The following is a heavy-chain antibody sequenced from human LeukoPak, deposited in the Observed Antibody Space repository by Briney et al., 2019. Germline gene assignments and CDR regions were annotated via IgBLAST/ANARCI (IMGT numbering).Heavy chain of an antibody. CDR2: IYPCDSDT. J-gene: IGHJ5*02. D-gene: IGHD6-6*01. CDR3: ARTVIAARQDWFDP. CDR1: GYCFTSYW. V-gene: IGHV5-51*01. Sequence: GESLKISCKGSGYCFTSYWIGWVRQMPGKGLEWMGIIYPCDSDTRYSPSFQGHVTISADKSISTAYLQWSSLKASDTAMYYCARTVIAARQDWFDPWGQGTLVTVSS.